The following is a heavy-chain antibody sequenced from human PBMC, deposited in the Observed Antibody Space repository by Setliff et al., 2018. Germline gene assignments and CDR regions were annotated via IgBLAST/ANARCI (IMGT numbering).Heavy chain of an antibody. CDR3: ARDRYYNSWSGTSITAPHDAFDI. Sequence: ASVKVSCKASGGTFNNYALNWVRQAPGQGLEWMGWISPYNGNTKYAQRFQGRVTMTRDTSTSTVYMEVSSLRSEDTAVYYCARDRYYNSWSGTSITAPHDAFDIWGQGTMVTVSS. J-gene: IGHJ3*02. V-gene: IGHV1-18*01. CDR1: GGTFNNYA. D-gene: IGHD3-3*01. CDR2: ISPYNGNT.